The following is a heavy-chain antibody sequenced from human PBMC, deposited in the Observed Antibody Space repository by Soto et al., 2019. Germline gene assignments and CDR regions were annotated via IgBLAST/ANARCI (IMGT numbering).Heavy chain of an antibody. V-gene: IGHV4-59*08. D-gene: IGHD3-22*01. CDR3: ARLGGYYQAFDS. J-gene: IGHJ4*01. CDR1: GGSISSSY. Sequence: TLSLTCTVSGGSISSSYWSWFRQPPGQGLEWVGYIYYTGTTTYNPSLRSRVDISIDASKSQFSLDLRSVTAADTAVYYCARLGGYYQAFDSWGHGALVTVSS. CDR2: IYYTGTT.